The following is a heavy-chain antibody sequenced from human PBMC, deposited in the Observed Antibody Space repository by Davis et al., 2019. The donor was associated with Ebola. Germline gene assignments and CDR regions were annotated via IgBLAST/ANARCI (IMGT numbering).Heavy chain of an antibody. D-gene: IGHD2-2*01. CDR3: TTDTAFGGASSTHYYIGY. CDR2: IQSIPDGGTT. V-gene: IGHV3-15*01. CDR1: GFTFTNTW. J-gene: IGHJ4*02. Sequence: PGGSLRLSCAAYGFTFTNTWMSWVRQAPGKGLEWVGRIQSIPDGGTTEYAAPVKGRFTISRDDSENTLYLQMNSLRTEDTAVYYCTTDTAFGGASSTHYYIGYWGQGTLVTVSS.